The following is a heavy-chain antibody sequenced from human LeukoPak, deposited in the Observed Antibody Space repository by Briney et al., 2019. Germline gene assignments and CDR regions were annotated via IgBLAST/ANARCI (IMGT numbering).Heavy chain of an antibody. Sequence: SETLSLTCAVYGGSFSGYYWSWIRQPPGKGLEWIGEINHSGSTNYNPSLKSRVTISVDTSKNQFSLKLSSVTAADTAVYYCARSTPLYCSGGSCYSSYYYYYMDVWGKGTTVTVSS. V-gene: IGHV4-34*01. J-gene: IGHJ6*03. D-gene: IGHD2-15*01. CDR1: GGSFSGYY. CDR3: ARSTPLYCSGGSCYSSYYYYYMDV. CDR2: INHSGST.